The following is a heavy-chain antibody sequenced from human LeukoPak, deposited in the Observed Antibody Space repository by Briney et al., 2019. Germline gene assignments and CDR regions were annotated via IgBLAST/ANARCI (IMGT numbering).Heavy chain of an antibody. V-gene: IGHV4-39*01. CDR2: IYYSGST. J-gene: IGHJ4*02. Sequence: PSETLSLTCTVSGGSISSSSYYWGWIRQPPGKGLEWIGSIYYSGSTYYNPSLKSRGTISVATAKNPCSLKVSAVTAADTVAYYCARQYYDILTGYYKDYYFDYWGQETLVTVSS. D-gene: IGHD3-9*01. CDR3: ARQYYDILTGYYKDYYFDY. CDR1: GGSISSSSYY.